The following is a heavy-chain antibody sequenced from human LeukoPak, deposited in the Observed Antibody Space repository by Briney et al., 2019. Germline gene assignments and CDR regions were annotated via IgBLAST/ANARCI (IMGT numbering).Heavy chain of an antibody. CDR1: GFTFDDYA. D-gene: IGHD5-18*01. J-gene: IGHJ4*02. CDR2: ISWNSGSI. CDR3: AKDMLQLWLSVGPLDY. V-gene: IGHV3-9*01. Sequence: QPGRSLRLSCAASGFTFDDYAMHWARQAPGKGLEWVSGISWNSGSIGYADSVKGRFTISRDNAKNSLYLQMNSLRAEDTALYYCAKDMLQLWLSVGPLDYWGQGTLVTVSS.